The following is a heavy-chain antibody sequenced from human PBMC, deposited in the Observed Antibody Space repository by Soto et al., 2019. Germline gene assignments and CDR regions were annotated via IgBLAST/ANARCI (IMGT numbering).Heavy chain of an antibody. J-gene: IGHJ6*03. D-gene: IGHD3-10*01. CDR3: ARVPPRGRFGGHYMDV. CDR1: GGSFSGYY. Sequence: SETLSLTCAVYGGSFSGYYWSWIRQPPGKGLEWIGEINHSGSTNYNPSLKSRVTISVDTSKNQVSLKLSSVTAADTAVYYCARVPPRGRFGGHYMDVWGKGTTVTVSS. V-gene: IGHV4-34*01. CDR2: INHSGST.